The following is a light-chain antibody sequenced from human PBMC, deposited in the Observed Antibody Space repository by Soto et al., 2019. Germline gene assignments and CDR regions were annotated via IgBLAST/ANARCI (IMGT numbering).Light chain of an antibody. Sequence: DIVMTQSPDSLAVSLGERATINCKSSQSVLYSPNNKNYLAWYQQKPGHPPKLLISWASSRESGVPDRFSGGGFWTEFALTISSLQAEDVAVYYCQQYYGPPNTFVQGTKLEIK. CDR3: QQYYGPPNT. J-gene: IGKJ2*01. CDR1: QSVLYSPNNKNY. CDR2: WAS. V-gene: IGKV4-1*01.